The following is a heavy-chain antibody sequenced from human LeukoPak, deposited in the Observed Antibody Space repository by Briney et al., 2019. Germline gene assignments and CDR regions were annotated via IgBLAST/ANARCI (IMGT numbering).Heavy chain of an antibody. CDR3: ARGPYSYDSSGAFDI. J-gene: IGHJ4*02. V-gene: IGHV4-61*02. CDR1: GDSISSGDYY. CDR2: ISSSGST. Sequence: PSETLSLTCTVSGDSISSGDYYWSWIRQPAGKGLEWIGRISSSGSTNYNPSLKSRVTISVDTSKNQFSLKLSSVTAADTAVYFCARGPYSYDSSGAFDIWGQGTLVTVSS. D-gene: IGHD3-22*01.